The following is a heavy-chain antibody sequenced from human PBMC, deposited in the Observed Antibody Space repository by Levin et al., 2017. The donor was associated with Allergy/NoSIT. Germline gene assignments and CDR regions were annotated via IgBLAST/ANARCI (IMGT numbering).Heavy chain of an antibody. CDR2: IRSSSSTM. V-gene: IGHV3-48*02. CDR3: ARDVGTSFRFRYYFYYMDV. CDR1: GFTFSTYA. J-gene: IGHJ6*03. D-gene: IGHD3-10*01. Sequence: GGSLRLSCAASGFTFSTYAMNWVRQAPGKGLEWVSYIRSSSSTMYYADSVRGRFTISRDNAKNSLYLQMNSLRDEDTAVYYCARDVGTSFRFRYYFYYMDVWGKGTTVTVSS.